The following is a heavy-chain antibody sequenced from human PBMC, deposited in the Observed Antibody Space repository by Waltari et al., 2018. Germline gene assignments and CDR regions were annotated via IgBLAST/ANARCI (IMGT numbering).Heavy chain of an antibody. CDR3: ARAAWGIAVAGAFDI. Sequence: QVQLQESGPGLVKPSQTLSLTCTVSGGSISSGSYYWSWIRQPAGKGLEWIGRIYTSGSTNYNPSLKSRVTIAVDTSKNQFSLKLSSVTAADTAVYYCARAAWGIAVAGAFDIWGQGTMVTVSS. J-gene: IGHJ3*02. D-gene: IGHD6-19*01. V-gene: IGHV4-61*02. CDR2: IYTSGST. CDR1: GGSISSGSYY.